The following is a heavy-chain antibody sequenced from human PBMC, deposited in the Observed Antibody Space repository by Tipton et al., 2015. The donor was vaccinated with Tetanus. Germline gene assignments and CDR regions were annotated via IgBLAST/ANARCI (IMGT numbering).Heavy chain of an antibody. CDR2: VYHSGST. V-gene: IGHV4-4*02. J-gene: IGHJ4*02. D-gene: IGHD3-10*01. CDR1: GFTFSNAW. Sequence: SLRLSCAASGFTFSNAWMSWVRQAPGKGLEWVGEVYHSGSTNYSPSLKSRATISVDRSKNQLSLKLTSVTAAGTAVYYCASLPQIWFGDLFDYWGQGVLVTVSS. CDR3: ASLPQIWFGDLFDY.